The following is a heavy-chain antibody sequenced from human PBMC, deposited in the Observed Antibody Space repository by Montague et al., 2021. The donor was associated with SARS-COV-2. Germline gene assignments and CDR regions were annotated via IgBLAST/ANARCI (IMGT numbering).Heavy chain of an antibody. CDR3: ARIRDYDILTGSYSGFDY. J-gene: IGHJ4*02. CDR2: IDWDDDK. V-gene: IGHV2-70*01. D-gene: IGHD3-9*01. Sequence: KPTQTLTLTCTFSGFSLSTSGMCVSWIRQPPGKALEWLALIDWDDDKYYSTSLKTRLTISKDTSKNQVVLTMTNMDPVDTATYYRARIRDYDILTGSYSGFDYWGQGTLVTVSS. CDR1: GFSLSTSGMC.